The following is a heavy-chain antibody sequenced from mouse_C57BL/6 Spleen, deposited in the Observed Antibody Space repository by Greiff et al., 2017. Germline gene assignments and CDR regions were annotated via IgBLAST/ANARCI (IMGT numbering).Heavy chain of an antibody. J-gene: IGHJ2*01. V-gene: IGHV5-17*01. D-gene: IGHD6-1*01. CDR1: GFTFSDYG. CDR3: ARGKAYYFDY. CDR2: ISSGSSTI. Sequence: DVKLVESGGGLVKPGGSLKLSCAASGFTFSDYGMHWVRQAPEKGLEWVAYISSGSSTIYYADTVKGRFTISRDNAKNTLFLQMTSLRSEDTAMYYCARGKAYYFDYWGQGTTLTVSS.